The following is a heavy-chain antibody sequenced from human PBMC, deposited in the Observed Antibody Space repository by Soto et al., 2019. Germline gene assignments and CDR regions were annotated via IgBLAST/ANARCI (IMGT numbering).Heavy chain of an antibody. CDR1: GGTFSSYT. CDR2: IIPILGIA. V-gene: IGHV1-69*04. CDR3: ARDFDFWSGYYGGGYYDYMAV. J-gene: IGHJ6*03. Sequence: ASVKVSCKASGGTFSSYTIRWVRQAPGQGLEWMGRIIPILGIANYAQKFQGRVTITADKSTSTAYMELSSLRSEDTAVYYCARDFDFWSGYYGGGYYDYMAVWGKGTTVTVSS. D-gene: IGHD3-3*01.